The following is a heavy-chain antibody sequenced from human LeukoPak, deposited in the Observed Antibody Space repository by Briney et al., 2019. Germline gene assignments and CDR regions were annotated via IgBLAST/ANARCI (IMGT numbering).Heavy chain of an antibody. CDR3: ARGARRRWFDP. CDR2: INHSGST. CDR1: GGSFSGYY. J-gene: IGHJ5*02. Sequence: SETLSLTCADYGGSFSGYYWSWIRQPPGKGLEWIGEINHSGSTNYNPSLKSRVTISVDTSKNQFSLKLSSVTAADTAVYYCARGARRRWFDPWGQGTLVTVSS. V-gene: IGHV4-34*01.